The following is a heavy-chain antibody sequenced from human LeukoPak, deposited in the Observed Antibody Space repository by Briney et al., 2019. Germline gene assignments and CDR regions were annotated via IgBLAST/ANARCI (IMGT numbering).Heavy chain of an antibody. CDR3: ARLGGIAAAGTGDAFDI. D-gene: IGHD6-13*01. J-gene: IGHJ3*02. CDR2: IYYSGST. Sequence: SETLSLTCTVSGGSISSSSYYWGWIRQPPGKGLEWIGSIYYSGSTYYNPSLKSRVTISVDTSKNQFSLKLSSVTAADTAVYYCARLGGIAAAGTGDAFDIWGQGTMVTVSS. CDR1: GGSISSSSYY. V-gene: IGHV4-39*01.